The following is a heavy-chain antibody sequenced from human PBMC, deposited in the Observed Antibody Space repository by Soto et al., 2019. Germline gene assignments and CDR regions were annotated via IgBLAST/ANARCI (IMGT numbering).Heavy chain of an antibody. Sequence: SDTLSLTCNVSGASISSGDYYWSWICQPPGKGLEWIGYIYFSESTSYNPSLKSRVTISGDKSKNQFSLRVTSVTAADTAVYYCARHKGEGPITMIVNWGQGTLVTVS. J-gene: IGHJ4*02. CDR2: IYFSEST. D-gene: IGHD3-22*01. CDR1: GASISSGDYY. V-gene: IGHV4-30-4*02. CDR3: ARHKGEGPITMIVN.